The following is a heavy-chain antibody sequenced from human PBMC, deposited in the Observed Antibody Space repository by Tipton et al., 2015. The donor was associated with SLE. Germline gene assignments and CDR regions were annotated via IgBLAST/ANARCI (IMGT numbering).Heavy chain of an antibody. D-gene: IGHD6-19*01. CDR3: ARDPIAVAYFDY. J-gene: IGHJ4*02. CDR2: IYYSGST. V-gene: IGHV4-59*11. CDR1: GGSISSHY. Sequence: TLSLTCTVSGGSISSHYWSWIRQHPGKGLEWIGYIYYSGSTYYNPSLKSRVTISVDTSKNQFSLKLSSVTAADTAVYYCARDPIAVAYFDYWGQGTLVTVSS.